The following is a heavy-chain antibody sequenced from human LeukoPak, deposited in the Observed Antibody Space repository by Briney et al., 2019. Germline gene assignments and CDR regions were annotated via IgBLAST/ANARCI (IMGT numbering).Heavy chain of an antibody. CDR2: ISGSGGST. V-gene: IGHV3-23*01. CDR1: GFTFSSYA. J-gene: IGHJ4*02. D-gene: IGHD3-10*01. CDR3: ARDGDAGYYGSGSYWGY. Sequence: GGSLRLSCAASGFTFSSYAMSWVRQAPGKGLEWVSAISGSGGSTYYADSVKGRFTISRDNSKNTLYLQMNSLRAEDTAVYYCARDGDAGYYGSGSYWGYWGQGTLVTVSS.